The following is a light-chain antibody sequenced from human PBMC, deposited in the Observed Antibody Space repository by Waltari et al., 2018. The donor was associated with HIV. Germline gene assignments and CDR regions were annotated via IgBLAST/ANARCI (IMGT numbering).Light chain of an antibody. CDR2: DTT. Sequence: QPVVIQEPSLTVSPVGTVTLTSGSSSVPVSSRHHPHWFQQKPGQAPRTLIYDTTNKHSWTPAGCSVAPMGGKAALTISGAQREDEDDYYCLLSYAGCGPVVFGGGTKLTIL. J-gene: IGLJ3*02. CDR1: SVPVSSRHH. V-gene: IGLV7-46*01. CDR3: LLSYAGCGPVV.